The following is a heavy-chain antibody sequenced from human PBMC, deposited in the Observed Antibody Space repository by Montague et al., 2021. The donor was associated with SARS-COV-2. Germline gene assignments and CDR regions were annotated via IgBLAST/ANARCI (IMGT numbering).Heavy chain of an antibody. V-gene: IGHV4-59*12. CDR2: SNNSGSGTT. CDR3: ARRGGGEGFARFLYWDFDI. J-gene: IGHJ2*01. CDR1: GGSISNYN. D-gene: IGHD3-10*01. Sequence: SETLSLTCSVSGGSISNYNWGWGRQCPGKGLEWVGNSNNSGSGTTXYNPSLKSRVSISVDTSENQFSLKLSSVTAADTAVYYCARRGGGEGFARFLYWDFDIWGRGSLVTVSS.